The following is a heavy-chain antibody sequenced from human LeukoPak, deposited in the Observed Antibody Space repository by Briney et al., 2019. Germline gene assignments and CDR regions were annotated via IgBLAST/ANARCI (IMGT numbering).Heavy chain of an antibody. J-gene: IGHJ4*02. V-gene: IGHV1-3*04. D-gene: IGHD3-3*01. CDR1: GGTFSSYA. Sequence: ASVKVSCKDSGGTFSSYAISWMRQAPGQRLEWMGWINTGNGDTKFSQNYQARVTITRDASASTAYMELSSLTSEDTAVYFCARGLWSAHRREYYFDSWGQGTLVTVSS. CDR2: INTGNGDT. CDR3: ARGLWSAHRREYYFDS.